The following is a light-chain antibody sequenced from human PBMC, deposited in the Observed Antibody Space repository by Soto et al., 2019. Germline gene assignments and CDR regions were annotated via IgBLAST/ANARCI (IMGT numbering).Light chain of an antibody. CDR1: QSVRSN. CDR3: QPYNDWPPT. CDR2: GAS. V-gene: IGKV3-15*01. Sequence: EIVMTQSPATLSASPGERATLSCRASQSVRSNLAWYQQKPGQAPRLLIYGASTRATGIPARFSGSGSGTEFTLSIGSLQSEDFEVYYCQPYNDWPPTFGQGTKGDI. J-gene: IGKJ1*01.